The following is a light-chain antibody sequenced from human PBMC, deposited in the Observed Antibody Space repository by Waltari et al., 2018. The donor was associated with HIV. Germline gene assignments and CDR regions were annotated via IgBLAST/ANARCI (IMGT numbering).Light chain of an antibody. J-gene: IGLJ1*01. CDR3: AAWDNILSGYV. Sequence: QSALTQPPSTSGTPGQRVTMSCSGSSSNAGRDNVYWYQQIPGTAPKLLIYNDYQRPSGVPDRFSGSKSGTSASLAISGLRSEDEADYYCAAWDNILSGYVFGTGTKVTVL. V-gene: IGLV1-47*01. CDR1: SSNAGRDN. CDR2: NDY.